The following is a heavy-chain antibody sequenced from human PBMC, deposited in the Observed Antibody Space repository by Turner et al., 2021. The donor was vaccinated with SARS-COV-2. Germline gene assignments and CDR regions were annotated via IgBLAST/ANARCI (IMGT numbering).Heavy chain of an antibody. V-gene: IGHV4-34*01. Sequence: QVQLQQWGAGLLKPSETLSLPCAAYGGSFSGYYWRGIRQSPGKGLEWIGEIRHSGSTTYHPALKSRVALSVDRSKIQFSQRLSSVTAADTAVYYCARVNYGGVTVRDYYSYYGMDVWGQGTTVTVS. CDR2: IRHSGST. CDR1: GGSFSGYY. CDR3: ARVNYGGVTVRDYYSYYGMDV. D-gene: IGHD3-16*01. J-gene: IGHJ6*02.